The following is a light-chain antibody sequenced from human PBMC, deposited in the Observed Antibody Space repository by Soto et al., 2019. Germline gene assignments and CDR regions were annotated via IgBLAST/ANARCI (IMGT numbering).Light chain of an antibody. CDR2: EVT. Sequence: QSALTQPPSASGSPGQSVTISCTGTSSDVGGYNFVSWYQQHPGKAPKLMIYEVTKRPSGVPDRFSGSKSGNTASLTVSGLQPEDEADYYCTSYAGSNIPVVFGGGTKVTVL. CDR1: SSDVGGYNF. CDR3: TSYAGSNIPVV. J-gene: IGLJ2*01. V-gene: IGLV2-8*01.